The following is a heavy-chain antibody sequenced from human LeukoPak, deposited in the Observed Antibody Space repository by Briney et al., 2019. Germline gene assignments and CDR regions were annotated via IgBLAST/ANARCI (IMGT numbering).Heavy chain of an antibody. J-gene: IGHJ4*03. CDR2: LRGNDET. V-gene: IGHV3-23*01. D-gene: IGHD7-27*01. Sequence: GGSLRLSCAASGFNFRDYAMSWVRQSPARGLEWVSSLRGNDETFYATSVRGRFTLSRDNSKNTVYLQLNNLKVEDTAIYYCSGASWISHAEAGCWGQGTLGNVAS. CDR3: SGASWISHAEAGC. CDR1: GFNFRDYA.